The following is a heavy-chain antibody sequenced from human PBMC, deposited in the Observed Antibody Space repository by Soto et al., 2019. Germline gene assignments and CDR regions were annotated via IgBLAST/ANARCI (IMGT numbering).Heavy chain of an antibody. CDR1: GFTFSMYA. CDR2: ISGRGDST. V-gene: IGHV3-23*01. D-gene: IGHD1-26*01. CDR3: ARWLVGASGAPDY. J-gene: IGHJ4*02. Sequence: EVQLLESGGGLVQPGGSLRLSCAVSGFTFSMYAMSWVRQAPGKGLEWVSAISGRGDSTFYADSVKGRFTISRDNSQKTLFLQMNSLRAEDTAIYYCARWLVGASGAPDYWGQGTPVTVSS.